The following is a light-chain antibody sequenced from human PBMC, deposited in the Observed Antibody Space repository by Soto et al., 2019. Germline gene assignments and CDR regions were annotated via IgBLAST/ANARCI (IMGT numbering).Light chain of an antibody. CDR3: QQCGNSPLT. CDR2: GAS. Sequence: EIVLTQSPGTLSLAAGERATLSCRASQSVSSTYLAWYQQKPGQAPRLLIYGASSRATGVPDRFSGSGSGTDFTLTISRLEPEDFAVYYCQQCGNSPLTFGGGTKVEIK. CDR1: QSVSSTY. V-gene: IGKV3-20*01. J-gene: IGKJ4*01.